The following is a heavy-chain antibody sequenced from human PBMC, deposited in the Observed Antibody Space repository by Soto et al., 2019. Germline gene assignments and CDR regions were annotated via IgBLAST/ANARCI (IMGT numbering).Heavy chain of an antibody. CDR1: GGSISSYY. D-gene: IGHD3-10*01. Sequence: SETLSLTCTVSGGSISSYYWSWIRQPPGKGLEWIGYIYYSGSTNYNPSLKSRVTTSVDTSKNQFSLKLSSVTAADTAVYYCASKPWLGEEDWFYFDYWGQGTLVTVS. V-gene: IGHV4-59*08. CDR3: ASKPWLGEEDWFYFDY. CDR2: IYYSGST. J-gene: IGHJ4*02.